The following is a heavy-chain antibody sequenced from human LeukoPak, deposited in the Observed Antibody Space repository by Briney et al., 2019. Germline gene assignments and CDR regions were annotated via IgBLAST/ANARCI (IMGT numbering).Heavy chain of an antibody. CDR2: FAGSDTTT. V-gene: IGHV3-48*03. CDR1: GFDLGAYE. Sequence: PAESLRLSCAASGFDLGAYEMNWVRQAPGKGLEWVAYFAGSDTTTYYADSVKGRFIVSRDNARNSLYLQMNSLRAEDTALYYCTTLGYHLDSWGQGTLVTVSA. D-gene: IGHD3-22*01. CDR3: TTLGYHLDS. J-gene: IGHJ4*02.